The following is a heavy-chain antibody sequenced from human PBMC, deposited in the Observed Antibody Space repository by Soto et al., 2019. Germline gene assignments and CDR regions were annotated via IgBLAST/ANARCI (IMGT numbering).Heavy chain of an antibody. CDR1: GYTFTNYA. CDR3: ARVSGYYLPDY. J-gene: IGHJ4*02. D-gene: IGHD5-12*01. V-gene: IGHV1-3*05. Sequence: QVQLVQSGAEEKKPGASVKVSCKASGYTFTNYAMHWVRQAPGQRLEWMGWINAGKGNTKYSQKFQGRVTITRDTAASTAYMELSSLRSEDTAVYYCARVSGYYLPDYWCQGTLVTVSS. CDR2: INAGKGNT.